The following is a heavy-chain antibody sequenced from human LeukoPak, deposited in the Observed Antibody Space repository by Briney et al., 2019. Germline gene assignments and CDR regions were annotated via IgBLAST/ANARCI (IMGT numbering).Heavy chain of an antibody. Sequence: PSETLSLTCAVYGGSFSGYYWSWIRQPPGKGLEWIGEINHSGSTNYNPSLKSRVTISVDTSKNQFSLKLSSVTAADTAVYYCARRHGGYSYGLGYYYYMDVWGKGTTVTISS. V-gene: IGHV4-34*01. J-gene: IGHJ6*03. CDR3: ARRHGGYSYGLGYYYYMDV. CDR1: GGSFSGYY. D-gene: IGHD5-18*01. CDR2: INHSGST.